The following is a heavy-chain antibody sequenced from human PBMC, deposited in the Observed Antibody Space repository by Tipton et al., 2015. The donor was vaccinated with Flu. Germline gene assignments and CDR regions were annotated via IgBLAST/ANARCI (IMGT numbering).Heavy chain of an antibody. Sequence: QSGAEVKKPGSSVRVSCKSSGGIPPDYVFSWVRQAPGQGLEWIGGIMPTVGSINHVMKYRGRLMITAGESTGTVYMELKKLRSEDTAMYFCASAKVTVVPGIGDVAAFDIWGQGTMVTLST. CDR1: GGIPPDYV. CDR3: ASAKVTVVPGIGDVAAFDI. J-gene: IGHJ3*02. CDR2: IMPTVGSI. V-gene: IGHV1-69*01. D-gene: IGHD2-15*01.